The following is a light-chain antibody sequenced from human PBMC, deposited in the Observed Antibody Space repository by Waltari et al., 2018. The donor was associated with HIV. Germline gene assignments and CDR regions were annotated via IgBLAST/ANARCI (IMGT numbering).Light chain of an antibody. CDR1: SSDVGGYNY. Sequence: QSALTQPPSASGSPGQSVTIPCTGTSSDVGGYNYVSGYQQHPGKAPKLMIYEVSKRPSGVPDRFSGSKSGNTASLTVSGLQAEDEADYYCSSSRVFGGGTKLTVL. CDR2: EVS. CDR3: SSSRV. V-gene: IGLV2-8*01. J-gene: IGLJ3*02.